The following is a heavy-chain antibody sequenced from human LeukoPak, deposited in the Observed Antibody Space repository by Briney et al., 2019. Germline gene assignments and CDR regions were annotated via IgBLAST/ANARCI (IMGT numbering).Heavy chain of an antibody. CDR2: ISSSSSYI. D-gene: IGHD3-10*01. CDR1: GFTFSSYS. J-gene: IGHJ4*02. CDR3: ARDLRVAYGSVSYNFDY. V-gene: IGHV3-21*01. Sequence: PGGSLRLSCAASGFTFSSYSMNWVSQAPGKGLEWVSSISSSSSYIYYADSVKGRFTISRDNAKNSLYLQMNSLRAEDTAVYDCARDLRVAYGSVSYNFDYWGQGTLVTVSS.